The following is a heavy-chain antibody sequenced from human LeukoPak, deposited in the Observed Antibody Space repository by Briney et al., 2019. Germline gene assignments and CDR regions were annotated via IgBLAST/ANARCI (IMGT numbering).Heavy chain of an antibody. CDR3: ARGLGGITMVRGVFREDY. D-gene: IGHD3-10*01. Sequence: GASVKVSCKASGYTFTGYYMHWVRQAPGQGLEWMGWINPNSGGTNYAQKFQGRVTMTRDTSTSTAYMELSRLRSDDTAVYYCARGLGGITMVRGVFREDYWGQGTLVTVSS. CDR1: GYTFTGYY. CDR2: INPNSGGT. J-gene: IGHJ4*02. V-gene: IGHV1-2*02.